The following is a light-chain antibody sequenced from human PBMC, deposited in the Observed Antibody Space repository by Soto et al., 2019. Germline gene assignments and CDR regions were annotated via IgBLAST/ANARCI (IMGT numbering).Light chain of an antibody. CDR3: QQRSNCWLP. Sequence: EIVLTHSPATLSLSPGERATLSCRSSQSVRSYLAWYQQKPGPAPRLLIYDASNRATGIPARFSGSGSGTAFTRHISSLGPEDVVVYYCQQRSNCWLPCRGGTNLEIK. CDR1: QSVRSY. CDR2: DAS. J-gene: IGKJ4*02. V-gene: IGKV3-11*01.